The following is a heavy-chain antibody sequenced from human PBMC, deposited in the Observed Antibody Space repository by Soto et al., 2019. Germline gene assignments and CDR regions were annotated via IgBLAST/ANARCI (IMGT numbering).Heavy chain of an antibody. V-gene: IGHV5-51*01. Sequence: GESLKISCQGSGYSFTNYWVGWVRQIPGRGLEWMGIIHPGDSDTRYSPFFQGQVTISADKSISTAYLQWSSLKASDTAMYYCARHNLYSRTWFEGLFDPWGQGTLVTVSS. D-gene: IGHD6-13*01. CDR3: ARHNLYSRTWFEGLFDP. J-gene: IGHJ5*02. CDR1: GYSFTNYW. CDR2: IHPGDSDT.